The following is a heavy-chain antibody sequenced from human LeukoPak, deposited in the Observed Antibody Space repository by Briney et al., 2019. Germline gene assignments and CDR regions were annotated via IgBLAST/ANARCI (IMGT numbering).Heavy chain of an antibody. V-gene: IGHV1-46*01. Sequence: ASVKVSCKASGYTFTSYYMHWVRQAPGQGLEWMGIINPSGGSTSYAQKFQGRVTMTRDMSTSTVYMELSSLRSEDTAVYYCARGGSSGDQFSVNWFDPWGQGTLVTVSS. D-gene: IGHD3-10*01. CDR2: INPSGGST. CDR1: GYTFTSYY. J-gene: IGHJ5*02. CDR3: ARGGSSGDQFSVNWFDP.